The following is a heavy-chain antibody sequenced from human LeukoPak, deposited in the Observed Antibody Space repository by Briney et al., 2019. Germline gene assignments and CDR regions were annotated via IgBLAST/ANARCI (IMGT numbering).Heavy chain of an antibody. V-gene: IGHV5-51*01. CDR1: GYXFTSYW. Sequence: GESLKISCKGSGYXFTSYWIGWVRQMPGKGLEWMGSIYAGDSDTRYSPSFQGQVTISADKSISTAYLQWSSLKASDSAMYYCATNTMFRGIHAFDIWGQGTMVTVSS. CDR3: ATNTMFRGIHAFDI. D-gene: IGHD3-10*01. J-gene: IGHJ3*02. CDR2: IYAGDSDT.